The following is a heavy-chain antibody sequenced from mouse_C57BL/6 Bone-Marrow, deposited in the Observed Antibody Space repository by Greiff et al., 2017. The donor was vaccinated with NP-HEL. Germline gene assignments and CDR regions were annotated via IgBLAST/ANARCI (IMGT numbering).Heavy chain of an antibody. Sequence: VQGVESGAELAKPGASVKLSCKASGYTFTSYWMHWVKQRPGQGLEWIGYINPSSGYTKYNQKFKDKATLTADKSSSTAYMQLSSLTYEDSAVYYCASSDYYGSSYEGYWYFDVWGTGTTVTVSS. D-gene: IGHD1-1*01. V-gene: IGHV1-7*01. J-gene: IGHJ1*03. CDR1: GYTFTSYW. CDR3: ASSDYYGSSYEGYWYFDV. CDR2: INPSSGYT.